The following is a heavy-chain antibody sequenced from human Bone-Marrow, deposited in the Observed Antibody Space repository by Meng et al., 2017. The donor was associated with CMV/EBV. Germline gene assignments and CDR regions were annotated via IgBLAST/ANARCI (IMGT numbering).Heavy chain of an antibody. V-gene: IGHV3-23*01. CDR1: GFTFSSYA. J-gene: IGHJ4*02. CDR2: ISGSGGST. Sequence: GESLKISCAASGFTFSSYAMSWVRQAPGKGLEWVSAISGSGGSTYYADSVKGRFTISRDNSKNTLYLQMNSLRAEDTAVYYCAKIMIVATFDYWGQGNLVTVSS. D-gene: IGHD5-12*01. CDR3: AKIMIVATFDY.